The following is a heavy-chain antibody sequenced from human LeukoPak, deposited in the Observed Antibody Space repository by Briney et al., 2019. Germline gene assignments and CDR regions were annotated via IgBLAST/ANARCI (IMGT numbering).Heavy chain of an antibody. Sequence: SETLSLTCTVSGVSISSSNNFWGWIRQPPGKGLEWIGSIHYRGTTYYNPSLKSRVTISVDTSKNQFSLKLSSVTAADTAVYYCASLGIAAAGRVDYWGQGTLVTVSS. D-gene: IGHD6-13*01. V-gene: IGHV4-39*07. CDR3: ASLGIAAAGRVDY. CDR2: IHYRGTT. J-gene: IGHJ4*02. CDR1: GVSISSSNNF.